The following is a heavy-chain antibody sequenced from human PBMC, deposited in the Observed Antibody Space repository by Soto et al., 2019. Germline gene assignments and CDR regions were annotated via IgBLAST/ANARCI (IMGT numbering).Heavy chain of an antibody. V-gene: IGHV1-69*02. J-gene: IGHJ4*02. CDR3: ARAQYGGDPMI. D-gene: IGHD2-21*02. Sequence: QVQLVQSGAEVKKPGSSVKVSCKASGGTFSSYTISWVRQAPGQGLEWMGRIIPILGIANYAQKFQGRVTITADKSTSTAYMELSSLRSEDTAVDYCARAQYGGDPMIWGQGTLVTVSS. CDR1: GGTFSSYT. CDR2: IIPILGIA.